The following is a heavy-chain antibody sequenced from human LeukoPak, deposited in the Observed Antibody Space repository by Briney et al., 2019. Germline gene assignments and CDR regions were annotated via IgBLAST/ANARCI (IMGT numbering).Heavy chain of an antibody. CDR1: GFTFSSYS. J-gene: IGHJ4*02. CDR3: ASRVAGTSGGLDY. CDR2: ISSSSSYI. V-gene: IGHV3-21*01. D-gene: IGHD6-19*01. Sequence: GGSLRLSCAASGFTFSSYSMNWVRQAPGKGLEWVSSISSSSSYIYYADSVKGRFTISRDNAKNSLYLQMNSLRAEDTAVYYCASRVAGTSGGLDYRGQGTLVTVSS.